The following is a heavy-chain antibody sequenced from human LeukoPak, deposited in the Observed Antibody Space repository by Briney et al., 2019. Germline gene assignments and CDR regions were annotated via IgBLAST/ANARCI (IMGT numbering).Heavy chain of an antibody. CDR3: TRPSDFWSGYYDY. J-gene: IGHJ4*02. Sequence: GGSLRLSCAASGFTFSGSAMHWVRQASGKGLEWAGRIRSKANSYATAYAASVKGRFTISRDDSKNTAYLQMNSLKTEDTAVYYCTRPSDFWSGYYDYWGQGTLVTVSS. CDR1: GFTFSGSA. V-gene: IGHV3-73*01. CDR2: IRSKANSYAT. D-gene: IGHD3-3*01.